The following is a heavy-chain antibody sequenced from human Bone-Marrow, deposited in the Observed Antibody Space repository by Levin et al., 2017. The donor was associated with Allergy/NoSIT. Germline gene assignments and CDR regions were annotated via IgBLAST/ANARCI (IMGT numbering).Heavy chain of an antibody. D-gene: IGHD1-20*01. CDR3: ARGKDNWSVRRFDFDS. V-gene: IGHV3-33*01. CDR2: IWYDSAIK. CDR1: GFTFGAYD. J-gene: IGHJ4*02. Sequence: QSGGSLRLSCVASGFTFGAYDMHWVRQTPGKGLEWVAVIWYDSAIKHYVDSVKGRFSISRDPSKSTLYLLMNSLRVEDTGVYYCARGKDNWSVRRFDFDSWGQGTPVTVSS.